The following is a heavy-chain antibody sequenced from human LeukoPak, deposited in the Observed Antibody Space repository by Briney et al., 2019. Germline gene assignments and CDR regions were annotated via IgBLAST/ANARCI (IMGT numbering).Heavy chain of an antibody. Sequence: GRSLRLSCAASGFTFDDYAMHWVRQAPGKGLEWVSGISWNSGSIVYADSVKGRFTISRDNAKNSLYLQMNSLRTEDMALYYCAKDVYQDYYYGSGSFDYWGQGTLVTVSS. J-gene: IGHJ4*02. V-gene: IGHV3-9*03. CDR3: AKDVYQDYYYGSGSFDY. CDR1: GFTFDDYA. D-gene: IGHD3-10*01. CDR2: ISWNSGSI.